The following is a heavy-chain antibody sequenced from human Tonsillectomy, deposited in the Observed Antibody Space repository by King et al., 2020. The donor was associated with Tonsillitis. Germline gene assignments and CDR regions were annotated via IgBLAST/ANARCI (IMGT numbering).Heavy chain of an antibody. CDR2: ISYDVSNK. CDR3: ARELTIFGVVPPDY. CDR1: GFTFGTYA. Sequence: VQLVESGGGVVQPGRSLRLSCAASGFTFGTYAMHWVRQAPGKGLEWVAVISYDVSNKYYADSVKGRFTISRDNSKDTLYLQMNSLRADDTAVYYCARELTIFGVVPPDYWGQGTLVPVPS. J-gene: IGHJ4*02. V-gene: IGHV3-30-3*01. D-gene: IGHD3-3*01.